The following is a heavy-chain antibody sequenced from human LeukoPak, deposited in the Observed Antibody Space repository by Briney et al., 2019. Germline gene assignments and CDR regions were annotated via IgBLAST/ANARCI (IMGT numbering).Heavy chain of an antibody. CDR3: ARLSIPYYYDSSGSWDY. J-gene: IGHJ4*02. CDR2: MYYSGST. Sequence: SETLSLTCTVSGGSISSYYWSWIRQPPGKGLEWIGYMYYSGSTNYNPSLKSRVTISVDTSKNQFSLKLSSVTAADTAVYYCARLSIPYYYDSSGSWDYWGQGTLVTVSS. D-gene: IGHD3-22*01. V-gene: IGHV4-59*08. CDR1: GGSISSYY.